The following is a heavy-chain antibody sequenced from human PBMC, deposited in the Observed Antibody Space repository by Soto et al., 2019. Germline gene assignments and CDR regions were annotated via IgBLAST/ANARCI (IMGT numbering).Heavy chain of an antibody. CDR2: IYYSGNT. CDR1: GDSISSSSYY. Sequence: QLQLQESGPGLVKPSETLSLTCTVSGDSISSSSYYWGWIRQPPGKGLEWIGVIYYSGNTYYSPSLKGRVNMSVDRPKNQFSLKLSSVTAADTAVYYCARLTRGYSYAFDYWGQGTLVTVSS. J-gene: IGHJ4*02. D-gene: IGHD5-18*01. CDR3: ARLTRGYSYAFDY. V-gene: IGHV4-39*01.